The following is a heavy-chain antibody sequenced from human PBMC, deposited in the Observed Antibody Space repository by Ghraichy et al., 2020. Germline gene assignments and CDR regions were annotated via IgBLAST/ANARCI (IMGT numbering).Heavy chain of an antibody. CDR1: GGSISSSSYY. J-gene: IGHJ4*02. D-gene: IGHD3-22*01. V-gene: IGHV4-39*01. CDR3: ARSSGFFDY. Sequence: ESLNISCTVSGGSISSSSYYWGWIRQPPGKGLEWIGSIYYSGSTYYNPSLKSRVTISVDTSKNQFSLKLSSVTAADTAVYYCARSSGFFDYWGQGTLVTVSS. CDR2: IYYSGST.